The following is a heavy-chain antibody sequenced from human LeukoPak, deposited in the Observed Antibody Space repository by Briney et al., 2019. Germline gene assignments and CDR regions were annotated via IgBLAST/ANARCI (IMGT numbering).Heavy chain of an antibody. CDR2: IYPGDSDT. V-gene: IGHV5-51*01. CDR1: GYSFTNFW. D-gene: IGHD3-22*01. Sequence: GESLKISCKGSGYSFTNFWIGWVRQMPGKGLEWMGIIYPGDSDTRYSPSFQGQVTISADKSISTAYLQWSSLKASDTTMYYCARPHFDSSGFEFDYWGQGTLVTVSS. J-gene: IGHJ4*02. CDR3: ARPHFDSSGFEFDY.